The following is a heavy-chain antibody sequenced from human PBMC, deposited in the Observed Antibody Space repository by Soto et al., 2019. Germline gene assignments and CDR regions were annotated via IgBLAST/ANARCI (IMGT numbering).Heavy chain of an antibody. V-gene: IGHV3-7*05. D-gene: IGHD4-4*01. CDR1: GFTFSSYW. CDR2: IKQDGSQK. Sequence: GGSLRLSWATSGFTFSSYWMNWVRQAPGKGLEWVANIKQDGSQKYYVDSVKGRFTISRDNAKNSVYLQMNSLRAEDTAVYYCVRALQSWGQGTLVTVSS. CDR3: VRALQS. J-gene: IGHJ5*02.